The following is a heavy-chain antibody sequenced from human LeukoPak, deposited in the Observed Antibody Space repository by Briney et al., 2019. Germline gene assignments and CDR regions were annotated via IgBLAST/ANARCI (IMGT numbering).Heavy chain of an antibody. Sequence: PSETLSLTCTVSGASISSYYWSWLRQPPGKGLEWIGNIYYSGSTNYNPSLKSRVTISVDTSKNQFSLKLSPVTAADTAVYYCARGSRPLGYWGQGTLVTVSS. CDR1: GASISSYY. CDR2: IYYSGST. V-gene: IGHV4-59*01. D-gene: IGHD3-10*01. J-gene: IGHJ4*02. CDR3: ARGSRPLGY.